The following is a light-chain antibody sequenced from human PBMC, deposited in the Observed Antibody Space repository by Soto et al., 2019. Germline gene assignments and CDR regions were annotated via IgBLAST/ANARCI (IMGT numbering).Light chain of an antibody. J-gene: IGKJ2*01. Sequence: DIQMTQSPSTLSASVGDRVTITCRASQSVTNWLAWYQQKPGKAPNLLIYDASRLQRGTPSRFSGSGSGTEFTLTISSLQPDDFAPYYCQQNTTFPYTFRQGTKLEI. CDR2: DAS. CDR3: QQNTTFPYT. V-gene: IGKV1-5*01. CDR1: QSVTNW.